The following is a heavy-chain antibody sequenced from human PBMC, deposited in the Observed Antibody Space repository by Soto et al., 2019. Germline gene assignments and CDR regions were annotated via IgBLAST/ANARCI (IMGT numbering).Heavy chain of an antibody. D-gene: IGHD3-10*01. Sequence: QVQLQASGPGLVKPSQTLSLTCTVSGGSISSGDYYWSWIRQPPGKGLEWIGYIYYSGTTYYNPSLKSRVTISVETSKNQFSLKLSSVTAADTAVYYCARVGSGSYYNAWGQGTLVTVSS. CDR1: GGSISSGDYY. V-gene: IGHV4-30-4*01. CDR3: ARVGSGSYYNA. J-gene: IGHJ5*02. CDR2: IYYSGTT.